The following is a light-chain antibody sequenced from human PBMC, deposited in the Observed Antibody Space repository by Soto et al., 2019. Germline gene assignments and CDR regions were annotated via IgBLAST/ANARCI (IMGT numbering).Light chain of an antibody. CDR3: QQYDSSPLT. Sequence: EIVLTQSPGTLSVAPDERATLSCRASQSVTSNYLAWYQQRPGQAHRLLIYGASNRATGIPDRFSGSGSGTDFTLTISRLEPEDFAVYYCQQYDSSPLTFGGGTKVQIK. CDR1: QSVTSNY. V-gene: IGKV3-20*01. J-gene: IGKJ4*01. CDR2: GAS.